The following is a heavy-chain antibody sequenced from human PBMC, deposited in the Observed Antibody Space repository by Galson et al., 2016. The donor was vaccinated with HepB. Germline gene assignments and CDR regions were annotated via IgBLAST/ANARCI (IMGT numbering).Heavy chain of an antibody. CDR1: GGSINSNNNY. Sequence: DTLSLTCTVPGGSINSNNNYSGWIRQPPGKGLEWIGRIYYSWSTYYNPSLKTPSAISADTSNNQFSLKLSSVTAADTAAYYCAQQPQAWGQGTLVTVSS. CDR3: AQQPQA. J-gene: IGHJ4*02. V-gene: IGHV4-39*01. CDR2: IYYSWST.